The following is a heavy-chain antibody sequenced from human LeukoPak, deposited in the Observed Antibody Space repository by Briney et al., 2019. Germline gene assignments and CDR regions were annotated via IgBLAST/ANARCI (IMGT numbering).Heavy chain of an antibody. V-gene: IGHV1-46*01. J-gene: IGHJ4*02. D-gene: IGHD2-2*01. CDR3: ARVGSTSSFDY. CDR2: INPSGGST. CDR1: GYTFTSYY. Sequence: SVKVSCKASGYTFTSYYIHWGRQTPGQGLEWMGIINPSGGSTSYAQKLQRRVNMTSDTSTTTVDMELSSLRSEDTAVYYCARVGSTSSFDYWGQGTLVTVSS.